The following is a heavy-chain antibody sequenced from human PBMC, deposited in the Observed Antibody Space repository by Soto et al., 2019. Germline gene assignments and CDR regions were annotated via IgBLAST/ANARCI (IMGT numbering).Heavy chain of an antibody. J-gene: IGHJ6*03. CDR1: GFTFSSYG. V-gene: IGHV3-30*18. D-gene: IGHD2-15*01. Sequence: QVQLVESGGGVVQPGRSLRLSCAASGFTFSSYGMHWVRQAPGKGLEWVAVISYDGSNKYYADSGKGRFTISRDNSKNTLYLQMNSLRAEDTAVYYCAKDSQDIVVVVAESEGYYYYMDVWGKGTTVTVSS. CDR3: AKDSQDIVVVVAESEGYYYYMDV. CDR2: ISYDGSNK.